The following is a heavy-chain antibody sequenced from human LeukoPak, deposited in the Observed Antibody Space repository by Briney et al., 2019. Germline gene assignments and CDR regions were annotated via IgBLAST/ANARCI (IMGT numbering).Heavy chain of an antibody. D-gene: IGHD4-23*01. J-gene: IGHJ4*02. CDR1: GDSISGSY. V-gene: IGHV4-4*07. Sequence: SETLSLTCTMSGDSISGSYWSWLRLPAGKGLEWIGRIYTSGSTNYNPSLKSRVTISVDTSKNQFSLKLSSVTAADTAVYYCAGTGGNSGLLRDYWGQGTLVTVSS. CDR3: AGTGGNSGLLRDY. CDR2: IYTSGST.